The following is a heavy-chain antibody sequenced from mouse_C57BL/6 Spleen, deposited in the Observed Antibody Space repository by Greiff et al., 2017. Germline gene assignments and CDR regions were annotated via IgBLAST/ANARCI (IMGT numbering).Heavy chain of an antibody. D-gene: IGHD2-9*01. J-gene: IGHJ2*01. Sequence: EVKLMESGGGLVKPGGSLKLSCAASGFTFSDYGMHWVRQAPEKGLEWVAYISSGSSTIYYAATVKGRFTISRDNAKNTLFLQMTSLRSEDTAMYYCARPTMVTFDYWGQGTTLTVSS. CDR1: GFTFSDYG. V-gene: IGHV5-17*01. CDR2: ISSGSSTI. CDR3: ARPTMVTFDY.